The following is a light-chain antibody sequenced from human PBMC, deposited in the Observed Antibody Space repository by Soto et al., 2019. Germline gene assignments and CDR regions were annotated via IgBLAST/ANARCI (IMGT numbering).Light chain of an antibody. Sequence: QSALTQPASVSGSPGQSITISCTGTSSDVGGYNYVSWYQQHPGKAPKLMIYDVSDRPSGVSNRFSGSKSGNTASLTISGPQAENEADYYCTPYTNRGTLVIFGPGTNLTAL. J-gene: IGLJ1*01. CDR2: DVS. CDR1: SSDVGGYNY. CDR3: TPYTNRGTLVI. V-gene: IGLV2-14*01.